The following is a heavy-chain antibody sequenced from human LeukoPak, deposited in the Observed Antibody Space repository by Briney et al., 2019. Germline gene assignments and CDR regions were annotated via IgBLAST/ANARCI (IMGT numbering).Heavy chain of an antibody. CDR3: ATLIAAVYYYYYGMDV. Sequence: GGSLRLSCAASGFTVSSNYMSWVRQAPGKGLEWVSVIYSGGSTYYADSVKGRFTISRDNSKNTLYLQMNSLRAEDTAVYYCATLIAAVYYYYYGMDVWGQGTTVTVSS. CDR2: IYSGGST. D-gene: IGHD6-13*01. CDR1: GFTVSSNY. J-gene: IGHJ6*02. V-gene: IGHV3-66*01.